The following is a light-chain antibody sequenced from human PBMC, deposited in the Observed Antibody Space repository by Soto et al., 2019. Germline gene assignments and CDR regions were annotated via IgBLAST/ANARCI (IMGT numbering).Light chain of an antibody. CDR2: EDT. CDR3: CSYAGGSTWV. V-gene: IGLV2-23*01. CDR1: SSDVGTYNF. Sequence: QSVLTQPASVSGSPGQLITISCTGTSSDVGTYNFVSWYQQHPGEVPKIMIYEDTKRPSGVSNRFSGSKSGNTASLTISGLQAEDEADYYCCSYAGGSTWVFGGGTKVTVL. J-gene: IGLJ3*02.